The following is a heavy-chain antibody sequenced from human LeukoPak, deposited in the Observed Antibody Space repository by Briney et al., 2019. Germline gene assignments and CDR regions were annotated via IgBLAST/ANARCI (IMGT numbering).Heavy chain of an antibody. V-gene: IGHV1-2*02. CDR2: INPYSGGT. J-gene: IGHJ4*02. Sequence: ASVKVSCKASGYSFTGYYMHWVRQAPGQGLEWMGWINPYSGGTNYAQKFQGRVTMTRDTSISTVYMELSRLRSDDTAVYYCARARGIAARPAYFDYWGQGTLVTVSS. CDR1: GYSFTGYY. D-gene: IGHD6-13*01. CDR3: ARARGIAARPAYFDY.